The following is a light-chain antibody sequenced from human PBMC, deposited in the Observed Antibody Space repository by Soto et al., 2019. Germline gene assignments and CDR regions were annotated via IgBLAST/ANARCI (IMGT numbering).Light chain of an antibody. CDR2: GAS. CDR3: QQRSNWPIT. J-gene: IGKJ5*01. Sequence: EVVLTQSPVTLSLSPGERATLSCRASQSFRGLLAWYQQKPGQAPRLLIYGASSRATGIPDRFSGSGPGTDFTLTISSLGPEDFAVYYCQQRSNWPITFGQGTRLEIK. CDR1: QSFRGL. V-gene: IGKV3-11*01.